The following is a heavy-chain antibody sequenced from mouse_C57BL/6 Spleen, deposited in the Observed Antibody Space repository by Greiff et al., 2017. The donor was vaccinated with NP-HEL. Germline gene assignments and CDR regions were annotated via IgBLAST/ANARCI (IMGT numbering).Heavy chain of an antibody. V-gene: IGHV1-80*01. CDR3: ARRDYYGSSSSY. D-gene: IGHD1-1*01. J-gene: IGHJ2*01. CDR1: GYAFSSYW. Sequence: VQGVESGAELVKPGASVKISCKASGYAFSSYWMNWVKQRPGKGLEWIGQIYPGDGDTNYNGKFKGKATLTADKSSSTAYMQLSSLTSEDSAVYFCARRDYYGSSSSYWGQGTTLTVSS. CDR2: IYPGDGDT.